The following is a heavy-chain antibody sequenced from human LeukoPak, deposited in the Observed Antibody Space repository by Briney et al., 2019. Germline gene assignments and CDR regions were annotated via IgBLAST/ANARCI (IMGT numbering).Heavy chain of an antibody. Sequence: ASVKVSCKASGYTFTGYYMHWVRQAPGQGLEWMGWINPNSGGTNYAQKFQGRVTMTGDTSISTAYMELSRLRSDDTAVYYCARGPPYYYDSSGYYLDYWGQGTLVTVSS. D-gene: IGHD3-22*01. CDR2: INPNSGGT. J-gene: IGHJ4*02. CDR1: GYTFTGYY. V-gene: IGHV1-2*02. CDR3: ARGPPYYYDSSGYYLDY.